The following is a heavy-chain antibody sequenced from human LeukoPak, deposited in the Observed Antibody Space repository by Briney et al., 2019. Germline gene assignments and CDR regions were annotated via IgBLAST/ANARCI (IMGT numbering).Heavy chain of an antibody. V-gene: IGHV4-61*08. CDR2: VYNNGST. J-gene: IGHJ1*01. CDR1: GGSISSGGYY. CDR3: ARSRGMYWF. Sequence: SETLSLTCTVSGGSISSGGYYWNWIRQPPGKGLEWIGYVYNNGSTNYNPSLKSRVTISVDTSKNQFSLNVYSVTAADTAVYYCARSRGMYWFWGQGALVTASS. D-gene: IGHD3-22*01.